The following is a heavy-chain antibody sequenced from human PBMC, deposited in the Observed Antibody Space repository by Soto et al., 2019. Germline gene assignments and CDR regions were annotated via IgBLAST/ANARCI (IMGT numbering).Heavy chain of an antibody. CDR1: GFSFRPAW. CDR3: ICQQDFYYGRAV. V-gene: IGHV3-15*07. J-gene: IGHJ6*02. Sequence: EVQLVESGGGLVTPGGSLTLSCAASGFSFRPAWMNWVRQAPGKGREWVGLIKSKGGGGTADYAAPVKGRFIISRDDSKNTIYLQMNSLTPEDTALYYCICQQDFYYGRAVWGQGTTVTVSS. CDR2: IKSKGGGGTA. D-gene: IGHD6-13*01.